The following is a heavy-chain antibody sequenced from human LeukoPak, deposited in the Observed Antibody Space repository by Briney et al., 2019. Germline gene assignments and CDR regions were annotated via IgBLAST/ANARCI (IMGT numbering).Heavy chain of an antibody. V-gene: IGHV3-23*01. CDR2: FKTNSGQV. CDR3: ARSVPDYTRFDY. J-gene: IGHJ4*02. Sequence: PGGSLRLSCVASGFTFSDYAMNWVRQAPGKGLEWVSTFKTNSGQVYHAESVRGRFTTSRDNSKNTVYLQMSSLRAEDTALYYCARSVPDYTRFDYWGQGALVTVSP. CDR1: GFTFSDYA. D-gene: IGHD4-11*01.